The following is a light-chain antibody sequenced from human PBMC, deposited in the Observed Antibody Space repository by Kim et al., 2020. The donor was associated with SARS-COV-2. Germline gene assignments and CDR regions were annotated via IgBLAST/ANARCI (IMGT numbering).Light chain of an antibody. J-gene: IGLJ2*01. CDR2: EVN. V-gene: IGLV2-23*02. Sequence: QAITISCTGTSSDIGSYNVVSWYQQHPGKAPRLMIYEVNKRPSGVSNRFSGSKSGNTASLTISGLQAEDEADYYCCSYAGPTSAIFGGGTQLTVL. CDR1: SSDIGSYNV. CDR3: CSYAGPTSAI.